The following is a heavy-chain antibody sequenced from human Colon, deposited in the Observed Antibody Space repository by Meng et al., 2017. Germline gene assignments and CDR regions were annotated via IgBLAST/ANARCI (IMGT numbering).Heavy chain of an antibody. CDR2: ISGSGGST. D-gene: IGHD3-3*01. Sequence: GESLKISCAASGFTFSSYAMSWVRQAPGKGLEWVSAISGSGGSTYYADSVKGRFTISRDNSKNTLYLQMNSLRAEDTVVYYCAKDPNYDFWSGYYPMPGYWGQGTLVTFSS. V-gene: IGHV3-23*01. CDR1: GFTFSSYA. CDR3: AKDPNYDFWSGYYPMPGY. J-gene: IGHJ4*02.